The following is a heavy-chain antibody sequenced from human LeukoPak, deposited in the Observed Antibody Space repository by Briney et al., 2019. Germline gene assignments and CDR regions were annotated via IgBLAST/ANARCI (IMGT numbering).Heavy chain of an antibody. D-gene: IGHD4-23*01. CDR1: DGSISDSY. CDR2: IFYTGFT. Sequence: SETLSLTCTVSDGSISDSYWSWIRQSPGKGLEWVGYIFYTGFTHYNPSLESRVTISVDTSKNQFSLRLNSVTAADTAVYYCARDAYGGNSWGWFDPWGQGTLVTVSS. V-gene: IGHV4-59*01. J-gene: IGHJ5*02. CDR3: ARDAYGGNSWGWFDP.